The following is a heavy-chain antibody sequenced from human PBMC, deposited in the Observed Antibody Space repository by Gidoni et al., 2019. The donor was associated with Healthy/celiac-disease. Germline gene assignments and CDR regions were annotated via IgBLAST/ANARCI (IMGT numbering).Heavy chain of an antibody. V-gene: IGHV5-51*01. J-gene: IGHJ5*02. CDR1: GYSFTSYW. CDR2: SYPGDSDT. D-gene: IGHD3-9*01. CDR3: ARRGSWGDYDILTGYTA. Sequence: EVQLVQSGAEVKKRGESLKISCKCSGYSFTSYWIVWVRQMPGKGLEWMGISYPGDSDTRYSPSFQGQVTISADKSISTAYLQWRSLKASDTAMYYCARRGSWGDYDILTGYTAWGQGTLVTVSS.